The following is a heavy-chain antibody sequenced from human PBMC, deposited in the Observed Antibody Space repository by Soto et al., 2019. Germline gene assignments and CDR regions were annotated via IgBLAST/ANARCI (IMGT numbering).Heavy chain of an antibody. CDR2: ISSSSSTI. D-gene: IGHD6-13*01. CDR3: ARDPGWGLAAAGPD. V-gene: IGHV3-48*02. J-gene: IGHJ4*02. Sequence: EVQLVESGGGLVQPGGSLRLSCAASGFTFSSYSMNWVRQAPGKGLEWVSYISSSSSTIYYADSVKGRFTISRDNAKNSLYLHMNSLRDEDTAVYYCARDPGWGLAAAGPDWGQGTLVTVSS. CDR1: GFTFSSYS.